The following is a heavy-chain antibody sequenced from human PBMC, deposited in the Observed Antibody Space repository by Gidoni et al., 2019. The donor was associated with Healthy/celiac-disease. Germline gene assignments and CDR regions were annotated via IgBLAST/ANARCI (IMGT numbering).Heavy chain of an antibody. CDR2: IDYSGST. J-gene: IGHJ4*02. D-gene: IGHD1-26*01. V-gene: IGHV4-59*01. CDR1: GGSISSFY. CDR3: ARDGGGSPYYFDY. Sequence: QVQLQESGPGLVKPSETLSLTCTVSGGSISSFYWNWIRQPPGKGLEWIGYIDYSGSTNYNPSLKSRVTISVDTSKNQFSLKLSSVTAADTAVYYCARDGGGSPYYFDYWGQGTLVTVSS.